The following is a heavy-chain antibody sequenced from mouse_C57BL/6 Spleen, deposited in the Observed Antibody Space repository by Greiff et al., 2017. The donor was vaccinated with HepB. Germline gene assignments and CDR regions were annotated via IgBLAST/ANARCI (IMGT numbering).Heavy chain of an antibody. D-gene: IGHD2-3*01. V-gene: IGHV14-4*01. CDR3: TDGYYFGFAY. CDR1: GFNIKDDY. CDR2: IDPENGDT. Sequence: VQLKESGAELVRPGASVKLSCTASGFNIKDDYMHWVKQRPEQGLEWIGWIDPENGDTEYASKFQGKATITADTSSNTAYLQLSSLTSEDTAVYYCTDGYYFGFAYWGQGTLVTVSA. J-gene: IGHJ3*01.